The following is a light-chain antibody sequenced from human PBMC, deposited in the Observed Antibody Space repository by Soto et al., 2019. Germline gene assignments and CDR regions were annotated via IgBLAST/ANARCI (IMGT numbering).Light chain of an antibody. CDR1: QGISTY. CDR2: TAS. V-gene: IGKV1-9*01. Sequence: DIHLTQSTAFLTASVGDRVTITCRASQGISTYLAWYQQKPGKAPNLLIYTASTLQTGVPSRFSGSAFGTEFTLTISSLQPEDFATYYCQQLAGFPITFGQGTRLEIK. CDR3: QQLAGFPIT. J-gene: IGKJ5*01.